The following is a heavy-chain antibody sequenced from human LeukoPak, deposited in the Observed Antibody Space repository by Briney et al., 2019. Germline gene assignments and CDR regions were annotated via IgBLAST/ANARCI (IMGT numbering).Heavy chain of an antibody. CDR2: IHYSGST. CDR1: GGSIGSYY. Sequence: SETLSLTCTVSGGSIGSYYWSWIRQPPGKGLEWIGYIHYSGSTNHNPSLKSRVTISVDTSKNQFSLKLSSVTAADTAVYYCARALLIVGATKGRDAFDIWGQGTMVTVSS. CDR3: ARALLIVGATKGRDAFDI. V-gene: IGHV4-59*08. D-gene: IGHD1-26*01. J-gene: IGHJ3*02.